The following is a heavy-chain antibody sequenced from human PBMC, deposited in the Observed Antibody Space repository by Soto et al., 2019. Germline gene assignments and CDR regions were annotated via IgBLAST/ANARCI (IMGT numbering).Heavy chain of an antibody. D-gene: IGHD5-18*01. CDR3: ARDRARNTAMVPPRGMDV. CDR1: GYTFTSYG. Sequence: ASVKVSCKPSGYTFTSYGIRWVRQAPGQGLEWMGWISAYNGNTNYAQKLQGRVTMTTDTSTSTAYMELRSLRSDDTAVYYCARDRARNTAMVPPRGMDVWGQGTTVTV. CDR2: ISAYNGNT. J-gene: IGHJ6*02. V-gene: IGHV1-18*01.